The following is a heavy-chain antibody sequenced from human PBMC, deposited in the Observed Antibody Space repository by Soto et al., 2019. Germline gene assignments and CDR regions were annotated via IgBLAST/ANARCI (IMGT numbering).Heavy chain of an antibody. V-gene: IGHV3-30*18. CDR1: GFTFSNYG. Sequence: PGGSLRLSCAASGFTFSNYGIHWVRQAPGKGLEWVAVTSYDGDKEYYADSVKGRFTISRDNSKNTLYLQMNSLRVEDTAVYYCAKDIALVRGVINDLDVWGQGTTVTVSS. CDR3: AKDIALVRGVINDLDV. J-gene: IGHJ6*02. CDR2: TSYDGDKE. D-gene: IGHD3-10*01.